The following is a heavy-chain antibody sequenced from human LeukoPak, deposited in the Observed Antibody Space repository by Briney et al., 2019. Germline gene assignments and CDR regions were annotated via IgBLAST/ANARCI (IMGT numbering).Heavy chain of an antibody. V-gene: IGHV3-33*07. CDR1: GFTFSTYA. CDR3: ARNNDY. CDR2: IWYDGSNK. J-gene: IGHJ4*02. Sequence: GGSLRLSCAASGFTFSTYAVNWVRQAPGKGLEWVAVIWYDGSNKYYADSVKGRFTISRDNSKNTLYLQMNSLRAEDTAVYYCARNNDYWGQGTLVTVSS.